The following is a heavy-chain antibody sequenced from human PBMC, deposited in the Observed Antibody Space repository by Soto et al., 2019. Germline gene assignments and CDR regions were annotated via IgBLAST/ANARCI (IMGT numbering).Heavy chain of an antibody. Sequence: ASVKVSCKASGYTFTGYYMHWVRQAPGQGLEWMGWINPNSGGTNYAQKFQGWVTMTRDTSISTAYMELSRLRSDDTAVYYCARDTDYGDYGSWFDPWGQGTLVTVSS. CDR1: GYTFTGYY. J-gene: IGHJ5*02. CDR2: INPNSGGT. D-gene: IGHD4-17*01. V-gene: IGHV1-2*04. CDR3: ARDTDYGDYGSWFDP.